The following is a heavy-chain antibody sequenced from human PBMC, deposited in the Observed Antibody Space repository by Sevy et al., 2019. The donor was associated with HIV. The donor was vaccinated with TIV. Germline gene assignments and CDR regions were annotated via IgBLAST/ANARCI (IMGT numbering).Heavy chain of an antibody. CDR3: ARVAVEYCTNDCSHRVDY. CDR2: ISYDGNYK. CDR1: GFTFPIYS. J-gene: IGHJ4*02. Sequence: GGSLRLSCVASGFTFPIYSVLWVRQAPGKGLEWLTLISYDGNYKYYADSVKGRFTISRDNSNNILYLQMSSLRVEDTALYFCARVAVEYCTNDCSHRVDYWGLGTLVTVSS. V-gene: IGHV3-30*04. D-gene: IGHD2-8*01.